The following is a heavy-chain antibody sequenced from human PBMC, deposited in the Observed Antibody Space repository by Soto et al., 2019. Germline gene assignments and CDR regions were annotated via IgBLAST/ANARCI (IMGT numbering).Heavy chain of an antibody. D-gene: IGHD3-10*01. CDR3: ARGRHYYGSGTYYVDY. V-gene: IGHV1-8*01. Sequence: ASVKVSCKASGYTFTSYDINWVRQATGQGLEWMGWVNPNSGHTGYAQKFQGRVTMTRNTSISTAYLELSSLRSEDTAVYYCARGRHYYGSGTYYVDYWGQGTLVTVSS. J-gene: IGHJ4*02. CDR1: GYTFTSYD. CDR2: VNPNSGHT.